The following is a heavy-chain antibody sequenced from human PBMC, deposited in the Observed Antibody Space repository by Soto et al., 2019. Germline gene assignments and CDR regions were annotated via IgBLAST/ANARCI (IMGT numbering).Heavy chain of an antibody. Sequence: ASVKVSCKASGYTFTSYAMHWVRQAPGQRLEWMGWINAGNGNTKYSQKFQGRVTITSDTSASTAYMELSSLRSEDTAVYYCARLVGYYAPLDVWGQGTTVTVPS. D-gene: IGHD3-3*01. CDR3: ARLVGYYAPLDV. CDR2: INAGNGNT. V-gene: IGHV1-3*01. J-gene: IGHJ6*02. CDR1: GYTFTSYA.